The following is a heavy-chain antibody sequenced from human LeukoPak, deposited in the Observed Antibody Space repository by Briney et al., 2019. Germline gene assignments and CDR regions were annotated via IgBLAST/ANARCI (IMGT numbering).Heavy chain of an antibody. CDR1: GYSFTNNW. V-gene: IGHV5-51*01. CDR3: ARHRGAFGSRSCCSLDY. Sequence: GESLKISCQTSGYSFTNNWIGWVRQMPGKGLEWMGIIYPDDSDTRYSPSFQGQVTISADKSISTPYLQWSSLKASDTAMYYCARHRGAFGSRSCCSLDYWGQGTLVTVSS. CDR2: IYPDDSDT. J-gene: IGHJ4*02. D-gene: IGHD2-2*01.